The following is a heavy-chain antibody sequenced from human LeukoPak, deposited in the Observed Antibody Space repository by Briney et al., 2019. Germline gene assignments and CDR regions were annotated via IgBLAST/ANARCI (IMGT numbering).Heavy chain of an antibody. Sequence: SETLSLTCTVSGGSISSRSYYWSWIRQPAGKGLEWIGRIYTSGSTNYNPSLKSRVTISIDTSKNQFSLKLSSVTAADTAVYYCARGTWVANLDYWGQGTLVTVSS. J-gene: IGHJ4*02. CDR3: ARGTWVANLDY. D-gene: IGHD5-12*01. CDR1: GGSISSRSYY. CDR2: IYTSGST. V-gene: IGHV4-61*02.